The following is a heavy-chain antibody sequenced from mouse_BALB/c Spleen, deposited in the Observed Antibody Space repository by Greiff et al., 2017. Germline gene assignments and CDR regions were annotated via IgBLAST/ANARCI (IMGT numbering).Heavy chain of an antibody. CDR2: IDPETGGT. V-gene: IGHV1-15*01. CDR1: GYTFTDYE. D-gene: IGHD2-14*01. Sequence: QVQLQQSGAELVRPGASVTLSCKASGYTFTDYEMHWVKQTPVHGLEWIGAIDPETGGTAYNQKFKGKATLTADKSSSTAYMELRSLTSEASAVYFCTGYYRYGAHFDYWGQGTTLTVSS. CDR3: TGYYRYGAHFDY. J-gene: IGHJ2*01.